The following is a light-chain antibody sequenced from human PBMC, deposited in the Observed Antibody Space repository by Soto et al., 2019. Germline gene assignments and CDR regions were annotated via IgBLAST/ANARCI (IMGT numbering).Light chain of an antibody. CDR1: QSISSW. V-gene: IGKV1-5*03. CDR2: KAS. J-gene: IGKJ1*01. Sequence: DIQMTQSPSTLSASVGDRVTITCRASQSISSWLAWYQQKPGKAPKLLIYKASSLESGVPSRFSGSGSGKEFTITISSLQPDDFATYYCQQYNSSPWTFGQGTKVEIK. CDR3: QQYNSSPWT.